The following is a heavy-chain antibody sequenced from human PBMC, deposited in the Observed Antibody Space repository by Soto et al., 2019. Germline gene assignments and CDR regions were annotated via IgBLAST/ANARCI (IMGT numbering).Heavy chain of an antibody. CDR2: IWYDGSNK. V-gene: IGHV3-33*01. Sequence: PGGSLRLSCAASGFTFSSYGMHWVRQAPGKGLEWVAVIWYDGSNKYYADSVKGRFTISRDNSKNTLYLQMNSLRAEDTAVYYCARSRGSYRGSLFDYWGQGTLVTVSS. D-gene: IGHD1-26*01. CDR1: GFTFSSYG. CDR3: ARSRGSYRGSLFDY. J-gene: IGHJ4*02.